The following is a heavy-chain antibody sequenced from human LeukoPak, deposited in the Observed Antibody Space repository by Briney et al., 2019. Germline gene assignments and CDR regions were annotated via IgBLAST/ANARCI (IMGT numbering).Heavy chain of an antibody. D-gene: IGHD2-15*01. J-gene: IGHJ3*01. CDR2: VNPADSET. V-gene: IGHV5-51*01. Sequence: GESLKISCKGSGYSFTTYWIGWVRQMPGKGLEWMGIVNPADSETRYSPSFQGQVTFSADKSISTAYLQWSSLKASDTAMHYCARQETSASDAFDLWGQGTMVTVSS. CDR3: ARQETSASDAFDL. CDR1: GYSFTTYW.